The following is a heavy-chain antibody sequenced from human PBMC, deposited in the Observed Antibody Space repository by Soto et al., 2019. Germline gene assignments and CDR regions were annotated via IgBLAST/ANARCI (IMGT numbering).Heavy chain of an antibody. CDR2: ISNSGST. Sequence: SETLSLTCTVSGGSISSFHWSWIRQPPGKGLEWIGFISNSGSTNYNPSLKSRVTISLDTSKNQFSLKLSSVSAADTAVYYCARGVVGASTGFQHWGQGTLVTVSS. D-gene: IGHD1-26*01. CDR3: ARGVVGASTGFQH. CDR1: GGSISSFH. V-gene: IGHV4-59*01. J-gene: IGHJ1*01.